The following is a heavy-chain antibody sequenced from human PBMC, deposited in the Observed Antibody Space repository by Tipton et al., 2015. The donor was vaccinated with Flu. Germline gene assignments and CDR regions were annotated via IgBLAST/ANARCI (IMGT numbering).Heavy chain of an antibody. D-gene: IGHD6-25*01. CDR3: ARGGFSSDWYIAS. CDR2: VSFDGSKK. CDR1: GFTFSNYA. J-gene: IGHJ4*02. V-gene: IGHV3-30*01. Sequence: QLVQSGGGVVQPGESLRLSCAASGFTFSNYAIHWVRRAPGKGLEWVATVSFDGSKKDYANSVKGRFTISRDSSKNTVHLQMNSLRDGDSAVYYCARGGFSSDWYIASWGQGTQVTVSS.